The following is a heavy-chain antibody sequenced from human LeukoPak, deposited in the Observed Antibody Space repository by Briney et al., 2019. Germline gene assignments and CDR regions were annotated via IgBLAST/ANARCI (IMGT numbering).Heavy chain of an antibody. CDR2: IKPDGSEK. J-gene: IGHJ4*02. CDR1: GFTLSSSW. Sequence: GGSLRLSCEASGFTLSSSWMTWVRQAPGKGLEWVANIKPDGSEKFYADFAKGRFTVSRDNAANSLSLQMNSLKAEDTAVYYCARVQQWLVFGDWGQGALVTVSS. V-gene: IGHV3-7*01. CDR3: ARVQQWLVFGD. D-gene: IGHD6-19*01.